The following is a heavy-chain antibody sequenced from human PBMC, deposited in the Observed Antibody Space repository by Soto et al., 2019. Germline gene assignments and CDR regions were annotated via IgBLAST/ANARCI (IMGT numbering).Heavy chain of an antibody. CDR2: IYYSGST. CDR3: ARGRRATVTTGYYFDY. J-gene: IGHJ4*02. V-gene: IGHV4-31*03. CDR1: GGSISSGGYY. Sequence: SETLSLTCTVSGGSISSGGYYWSWIRQHPGKGLEWIGYIYYSGSTYYNPSLKSRVTISVDTSKNQFSLKLSSVTAADTAVYYCARGRRATVTTGYYFDYWGQGTLVTVSS. D-gene: IGHD4-17*01.